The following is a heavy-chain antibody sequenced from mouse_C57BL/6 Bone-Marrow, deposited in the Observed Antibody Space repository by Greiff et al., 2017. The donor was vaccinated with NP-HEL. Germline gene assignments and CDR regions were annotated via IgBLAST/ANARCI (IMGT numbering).Heavy chain of an antibody. CDR3: ARWGWFAY. CDR1: GYSITSGYY. V-gene: IGHV3-6*01. Sequence: ESGPGLVKPSQSLSLTCSVTGYSITSGYYWNWIRQFPGNKLEWMGYISYDGSNNYNPSLKNRISITRDTSKNQFFLKLNSVTTEDTATYYCARWGWFAYWGQGTLVTVSA. J-gene: IGHJ3*01. CDR2: ISYDGSN.